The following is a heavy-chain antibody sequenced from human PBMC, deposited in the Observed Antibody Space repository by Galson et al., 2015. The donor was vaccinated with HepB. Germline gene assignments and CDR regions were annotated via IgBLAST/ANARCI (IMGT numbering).Heavy chain of an antibody. CDR3: ARDGTLRFLEWLPTNLNYYYDHMVV. V-gene: IGHV1-18*01. D-gene: IGHD3-3*01. Sequence: SVKVSCKASGYTFTSYGISWVRQAPGQGLEWMGWISAYNGNTNYAPKLQARVTMTTDTSTSTAYMELRSLRSDDTAVYYCARDGTLRFLEWLPTNLNYYYDHMVVWVKWTPVNVSS. CDR2: ISAYNGNT. CDR1: GYTFTSYG. J-gene: IGHJ6*03.